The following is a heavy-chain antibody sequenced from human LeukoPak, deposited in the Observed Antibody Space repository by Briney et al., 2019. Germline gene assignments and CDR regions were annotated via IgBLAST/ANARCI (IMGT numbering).Heavy chain of an antibody. V-gene: IGHV4-59*08. CDR3: ARGAWIRGVTDY. CDR2: IYYSGST. Sequence: SETLSLTCTVSGGSISSYYWSWIRQPPGKGLEWIGYIYYSGSTNYNPSLKSRVTISVDTSKNQFSLKLSSVTAADTAVYYCARGAWIRGVTDYWGQGTLVTVSS. J-gene: IGHJ4*02. D-gene: IGHD3-10*01. CDR1: GGSISSYY.